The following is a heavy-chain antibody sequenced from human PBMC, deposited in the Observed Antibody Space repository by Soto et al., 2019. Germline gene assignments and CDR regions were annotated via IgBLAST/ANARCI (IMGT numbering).Heavy chain of an antibody. CDR1: SFTISTYY. J-gene: IGHJ5*02. CDR3: ARDWSLGEALT. Sequence: SETLSLTCPVSSFTISTYYWSWIRQPPGKGLEWMGYIYYTGSTNYNPSLKTRVAISMDTSKNTLYLQMNSLRAEETAVYYCARDWSLGEALTWGQGTLVTVS. V-gene: IGHV4-59*12. CDR2: IYYTGST. D-gene: IGHD1-26*01.